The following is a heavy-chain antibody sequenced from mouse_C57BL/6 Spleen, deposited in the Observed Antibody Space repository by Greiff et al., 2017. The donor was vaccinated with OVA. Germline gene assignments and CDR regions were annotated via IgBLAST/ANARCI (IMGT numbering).Heavy chain of an antibody. CDR3: ARTTTVVATRYFDV. V-gene: IGHV1-72*01. Sequence: QVHVKQPGAELVKPGASVKLSCKASGYTFTSYWMHWVKQRPGRGLEWIGRIDPNSGGTKYNEKFKSKATLTVDKPSSTAYMQLSSLTSEDSAVYYCARTTTVVATRYFDVWGTGTTVTVSS. J-gene: IGHJ1*03. CDR2: IDPNSGGT. CDR1: GYTFTSYW. D-gene: IGHD1-1*01.